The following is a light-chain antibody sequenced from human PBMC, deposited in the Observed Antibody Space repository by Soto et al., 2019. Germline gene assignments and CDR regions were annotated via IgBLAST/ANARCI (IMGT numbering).Light chain of an antibody. CDR1: HNIINY. V-gene: IGKV1-39*01. CDR2: VAS. J-gene: IGKJ5*01. Sequence: DIQMTQSPSSLSASVGDRVTITCRASHNIINYLNWYQQKPGKAPQLLIYVASTLQSGVPSRFSGSGSGTDFTLTISCLQSEDFATYYCQQYYSYPITFGQGTRLEIK. CDR3: QQYYSYPIT.